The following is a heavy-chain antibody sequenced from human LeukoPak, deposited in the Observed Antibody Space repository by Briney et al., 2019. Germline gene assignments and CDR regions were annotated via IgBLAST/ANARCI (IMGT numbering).Heavy chain of an antibody. CDR3: ASRRNSQDSGSYIGMDV. CDR2: IIPIFGTA. CDR1: GGTFSSYA. Sequence: GASVKVSCKASGGTFSSYAISWVRQAPGQGLEWMGGIIPIFGTANYAQKFQGRVTITTDESTSTAYVELSSLRSEDTAVYYCASRRNSQDSGSYIGMDVWGKGTTVTVSS. V-gene: IGHV1-69*05. D-gene: IGHD1-26*01. J-gene: IGHJ6*04.